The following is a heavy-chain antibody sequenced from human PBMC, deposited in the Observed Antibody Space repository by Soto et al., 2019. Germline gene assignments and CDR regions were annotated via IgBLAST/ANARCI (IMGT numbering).Heavy chain of an antibody. CDR1: GGTFSSYA. J-gene: IGHJ6*04. CDR3: ARSVGILVWPGT. CDR2: IIPIFGTA. D-gene: IGHD5-18*01. Sequence: VKVSCKASGGTFSSYAISWVRQAPGQGLEWMGGIIPIFGTANYAQKFQGRVTITADESTSTAYMELSSLRSEDTAVYYCARSVGILVWPGTWGKGTTVTVPS. V-gene: IGHV1-69*13.